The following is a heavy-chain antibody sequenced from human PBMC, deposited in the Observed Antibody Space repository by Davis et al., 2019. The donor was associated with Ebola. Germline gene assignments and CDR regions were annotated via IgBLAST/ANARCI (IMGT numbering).Heavy chain of an antibody. V-gene: IGHV3-53*01. Sequence: GGSLRLSCAVSGFTVGTNYMNWVRQAPGKGLEWVSTLGLSADTYYADSVKGRFTISRDNSKNTLHLQMNSLRVEDTAIYYCAKDTSNVWFDVWGQGTMVTVAS. CDR2: LGLSADT. D-gene: IGHD6-19*01. CDR3: AKDTSNVWFDV. CDR1: GFTVGTNY. J-gene: IGHJ3*01.